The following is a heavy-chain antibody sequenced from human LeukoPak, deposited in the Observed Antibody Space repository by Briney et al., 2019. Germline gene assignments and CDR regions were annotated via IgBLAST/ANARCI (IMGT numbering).Heavy chain of an antibody. CDR2: IFGSGSTI. CDR3: VRDPNALDY. V-gene: IGHV3-48*01. CDR1: GFTFSSYS. J-gene: IGHJ4*02. Sequence: GESLRLSCAASGFTFSSYSMNWVRQAPGKGLEWVSYIFGSGSTIHYAASVKGRFTISRDDAKNSLYLQMNSLRVDDTAVYYCVRDPNALDYWGQGTLVTVSS.